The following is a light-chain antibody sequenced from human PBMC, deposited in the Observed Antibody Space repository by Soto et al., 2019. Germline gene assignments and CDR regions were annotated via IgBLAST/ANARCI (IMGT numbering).Light chain of an antibody. CDR2: DAS. CDR3: QQYNTYSSLT. J-gene: IGKJ4*01. CDR1: QSISSW. V-gene: IGKV1-5*01. Sequence: DSQMTPSPSTLSASVGDGVTMTCGASQSISSWLAWYQQKLGRAPRLLIYDASSLESGVPSRFSGSGYGTEFTLTISSLQPDDFATYYCQQYNTYSSLTFGGGTKGDIK.